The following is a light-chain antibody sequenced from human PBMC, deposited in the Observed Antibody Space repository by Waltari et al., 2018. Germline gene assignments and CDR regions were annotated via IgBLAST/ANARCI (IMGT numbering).Light chain of an antibody. J-gene: IGLJ1*01. CDR3: CSYAGSNTYV. V-gene: IGLV2-23*02. Sequence: SALTQPASVSGSPGQSITIPCSGSSSDVGPYNLVSWYQQHPGKVPKLMIYEVTERPSGVSNRFSASKSGNTASLTISGLQAEDEADYYCCSYAGSNTYVFGTGTKVIVL. CDR1: SSDVGPYNL. CDR2: EVT.